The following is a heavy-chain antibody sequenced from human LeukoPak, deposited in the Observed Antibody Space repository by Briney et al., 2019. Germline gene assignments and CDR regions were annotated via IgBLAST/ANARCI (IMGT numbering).Heavy chain of an antibody. Sequence: SETLSLTCPVYGGSFSGYYWSWIRQPPGKGLEWIGEINHSGSTNYNPSLKSRVTISVDTSKNQFSLKLSSVTAGDTAVYYCALKGRYYDSSGYYYRFDYWGQGTLVTVSS. CDR2: INHSGST. D-gene: IGHD3-22*01. V-gene: IGHV4-34*01. CDR1: GGSFSGYY. J-gene: IGHJ4*02. CDR3: ALKGRYYDSSGYYYRFDY.